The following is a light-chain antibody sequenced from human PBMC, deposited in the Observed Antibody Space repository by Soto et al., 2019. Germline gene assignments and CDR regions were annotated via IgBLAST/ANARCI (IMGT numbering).Light chain of an antibody. Sequence: DLQMTQSPSSVSASVGDRVTITCRASQGISSWLAWYQQKPGKAPNLLIYSASSLHSGVPSRFGGSGSGTDFTLTISSLRPEDSATYYCQQANSLPLTFGGGTKVEIK. V-gene: IGKV1-12*01. CDR2: SAS. J-gene: IGKJ4*01. CDR3: QQANSLPLT. CDR1: QGISSW.